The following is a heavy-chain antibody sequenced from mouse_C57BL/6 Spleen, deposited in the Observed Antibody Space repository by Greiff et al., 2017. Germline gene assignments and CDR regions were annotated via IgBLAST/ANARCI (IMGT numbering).Heavy chain of an antibody. CDR3: ARESSGCFDY. J-gene: IGHJ2*01. V-gene: IGHV5-4*01. CDR1: GFTFSSYA. D-gene: IGHD3-2*02. CDR2: ISDGGSYT. Sequence: EVHLVESGGGLVKPGGSLKLSCAASGFTFSSYAMSWVRQTPEKRLEWVATISDGGSYTYYPDNVKGRFTISRDNAKNNLYLQMSHLKSEDTAMYYCARESSGCFDYWGQGTTLTVSS.